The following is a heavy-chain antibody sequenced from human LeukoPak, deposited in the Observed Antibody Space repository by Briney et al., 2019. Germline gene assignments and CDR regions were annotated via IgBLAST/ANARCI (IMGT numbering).Heavy chain of an antibody. D-gene: IGHD5-24*01. CDR2: ISDSGTTI. CDR3: AREPSGATIDY. J-gene: IGHJ4*02. CDR1: GFTFSNYE. Sequence: GGSLRLSCAASGFTFSNYEMNWVRQAPGKGLEWVSYISDSGTTIYYGDSVKGRFTISRDNAKKSLYLQMNSLRAKDTAVYYCAREPSGATIDYWGQGTLVTVSS. V-gene: IGHV3-48*03.